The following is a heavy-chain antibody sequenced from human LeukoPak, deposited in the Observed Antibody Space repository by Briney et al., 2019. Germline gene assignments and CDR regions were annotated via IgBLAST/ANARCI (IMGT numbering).Heavy chain of an antibody. Sequence: SETLSPTCAVYGGSFSGYYWSWIRQPPGKGLEWIGEINHSGSTNYNPSLKSRVTISVDTSKNQFSLKLSSVTAADTAVYYCARRTGYSYGYDFDYWGQGTLVTVSS. J-gene: IGHJ4*02. V-gene: IGHV4-34*01. CDR2: INHSGST. CDR3: ARRTGYSYGYDFDY. CDR1: GGSFSGYY. D-gene: IGHD5-18*01.